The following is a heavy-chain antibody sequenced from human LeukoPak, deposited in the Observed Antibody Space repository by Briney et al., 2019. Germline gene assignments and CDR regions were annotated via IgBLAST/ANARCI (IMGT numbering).Heavy chain of an antibody. D-gene: IGHD3-10*01. CDR2: ISYDGSNK. J-gene: IGHJ4*02. Sequence: GGSLRLSCAASGFTFSSYAMHWVRQAPGKGLEWVAVISYDGSNKYYADSVKGRFTISRDNSKNTLYLQMNSLRAEDTAVYYCARDLRVRAPFGYWGQGTLVTVSS. CDR3: ARDLRVRAPFGY. CDR1: GFTFSSYA. V-gene: IGHV3-30-3*01.